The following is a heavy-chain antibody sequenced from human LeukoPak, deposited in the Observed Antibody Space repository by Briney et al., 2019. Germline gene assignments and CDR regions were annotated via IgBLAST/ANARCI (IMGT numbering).Heavy chain of an antibody. V-gene: IGHV4-39*07. CDR2: INHSGST. CDR1: GGSINSGDYY. CDR3: ARGTLVDD. J-gene: IGHJ4*02. Sequence: PSETLSLTCTVSGGSINSGDYYWVWIRQPPGKGLEWIGEINHSGSTNYNPSLKSRVTISVDTSKNQFSLKLSSVTAADTAVYYCARGTLVDDWGQGTLVTVSS.